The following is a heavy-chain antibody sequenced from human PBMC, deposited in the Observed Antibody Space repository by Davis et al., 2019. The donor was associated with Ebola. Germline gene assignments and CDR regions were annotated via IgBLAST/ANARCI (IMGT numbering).Heavy chain of an antibody. V-gene: IGHV3-33*03. CDR1: GFTFSSYW. Sequence: GESLKISCAASGFTFSSYWMSWVRQAPGKGLEWVAVIWYDGSNKYYADSVKGRFTISRDNAKNTLFLQMDSLRAEDTAVYYCTKDFDYENGYWGQGSLVTVSS. CDR3: TKDFDYENGY. CDR2: IWYDGSNK. J-gene: IGHJ4*02. D-gene: IGHD3-9*01.